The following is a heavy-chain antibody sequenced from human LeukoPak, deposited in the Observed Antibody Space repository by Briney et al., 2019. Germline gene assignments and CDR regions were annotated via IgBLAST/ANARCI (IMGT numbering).Heavy chain of an antibody. V-gene: IGHV3-23*01. D-gene: IGHD4/OR15-4a*01. CDR3: AKDGDYGAIYYYYYYMDV. CDR2: VSGSGGST. CDR1: GFTFSSYA. Sequence: GGSLRLSCAGTGFTFSSYAMSWVRQAPGKGLEWVSFVSGSGGSTYYADSVKGRFTISRDNSKNTLYLQMNSLRAEDTAVYYCAKDGDYGAIYYYYYYMDVWGKGTTVTVSS. J-gene: IGHJ6*03.